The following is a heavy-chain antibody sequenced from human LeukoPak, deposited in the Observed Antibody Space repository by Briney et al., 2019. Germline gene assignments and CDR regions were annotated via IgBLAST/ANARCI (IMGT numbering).Heavy chain of an antibody. J-gene: IGHJ3*02. V-gene: IGHV3-21*01. Sequence: PGGSLRLSCAASGFTFSSYSMNWVRQAPGKGLEWVSSISSSSSCKYYADSVKGRFTISRDNAKNSLYLQMNSLRAEDTAVYYCARPDGYNNDDAFDIWGQGTMVTVSS. CDR3: ARPDGYNNDDAFDI. D-gene: IGHD5-24*01. CDR2: ISSSSSCK. CDR1: GFTFSSYS.